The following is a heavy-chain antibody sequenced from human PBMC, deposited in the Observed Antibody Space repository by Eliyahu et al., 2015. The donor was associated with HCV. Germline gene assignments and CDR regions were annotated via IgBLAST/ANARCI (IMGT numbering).Heavy chain of an antibody. J-gene: IGHJ6*02. CDR2: IRYDGSNK. CDR1: GFTFSSYG. V-gene: IGHV3-30*02. D-gene: IGHD1-26*01. Sequence: QVQLVESGGGVVQPGGSLRLSCAASGFTFSSYGXHWVRQAPGKGLEWVAFIRYDGSNKYYADSVKGRFTISRDNSKNTLYLQMNSLRAEDTAVYYCAKDRSWELSLAYYYGMDVWGQGTTVTVSS. CDR3: AKDRSWELSLAYYYGMDV.